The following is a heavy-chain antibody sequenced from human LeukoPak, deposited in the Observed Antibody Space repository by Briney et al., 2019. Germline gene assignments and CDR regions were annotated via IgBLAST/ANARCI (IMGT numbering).Heavy chain of an antibody. V-gene: IGHV1-2*02. J-gene: IGHJ6*02. CDR1: GYTFTGYY. CDR2: INPNSGGT. D-gene: IGHD5-18*01. Sequence: GASVKVSCKASGYTFTGYYMHWVRQAPGQGLEWMGWINPNSGGTNYAQKFQGGVTMTRDTSISTAYMELSRLRSDDTAVYYCAKDGRGDTTMAMSPPRERYYYGMDVWGQGTTVTVSS. CDR3: AKDGRGDTTMAMSPPRERYYYGMDV.